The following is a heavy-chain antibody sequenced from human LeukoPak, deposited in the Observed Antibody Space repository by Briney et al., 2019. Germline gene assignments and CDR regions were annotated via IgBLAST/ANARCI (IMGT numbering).Heavy chain of an antibody. Sequence: PSETLSLTCTVSGGSISSYHWSWIRQPAGKGLEWIGHININEGPKYNPSLRSRVTMSADTSRNQYSLKLSSVTAADTVVYYCARDGNSYGPDFDYWGRGTLVTVSS. CDR3: ARDGNSYGPDFDY. D-gene: IGHD5-18*01. CDR1: GGSISSYH. J-gene: IGHJ4*02. CDR2: ININEGP. V-gene: IGHV4-4*07.